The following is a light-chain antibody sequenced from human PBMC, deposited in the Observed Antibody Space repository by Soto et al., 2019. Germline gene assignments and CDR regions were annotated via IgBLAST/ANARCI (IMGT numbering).Light chain of an antibody. CDR2: DVT. J-gene: IGLJ3*02. Sequence: SALTQPASVSGSPGQSITISCTGTSSDVGGYNYVSWYQQHPGKAPKLMIYDVTNRPSGVSNRFSGSKSGNTASLTISGLQAEDEADYYCSSYTSTRFPVVFGGGTKLTVL. CDR1: SSDVGGYNY. CDR3: SSYTSTRFPVV. V-gene: IGLV2-14*03.